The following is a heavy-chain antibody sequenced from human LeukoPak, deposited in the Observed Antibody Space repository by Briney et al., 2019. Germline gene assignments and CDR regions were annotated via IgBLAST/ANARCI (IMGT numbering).Heavy chain of an antibody. CDR3: ARASPNWNPPDY. J-gene: IGHJ4*02. CDR1: GGSLSGFF. V-gene: IGHV4-59*08. Sequence: PSETLSLTCTVSGGSLSGFFWSWIRQPPGKGLEWIGYVYNSGSTDYNPSLRSRGTISEDRSNNQFSLKLNFVTAADTAVYYCARASPNWNPPDYWGQGTLVTVSS. D-gene: IGHD1-1*01. CDR2: VYNSGST.